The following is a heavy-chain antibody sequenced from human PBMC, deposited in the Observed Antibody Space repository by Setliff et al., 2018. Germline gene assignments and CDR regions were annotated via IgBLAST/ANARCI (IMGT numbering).Heavy chain of an antibody. D-gene: IGHD2-2*01. J-gene: IGHJ4*02. CDR3: ARGIGGFCSTGSYFDG. CDR1: GGTFSDYY. Sequence: SETLSLTCAAYGGTFSDYYWTWIRQPPGKGLEWVGEINHRGSTTYNPSLKSRVTISVDTSKNQFSLKLDSVTAADTAVYYCARGIGGFCSTGSYFDGWGQGTLVTVSS. CDR2: INHRGST. V-gene: IGHV4-34*01.